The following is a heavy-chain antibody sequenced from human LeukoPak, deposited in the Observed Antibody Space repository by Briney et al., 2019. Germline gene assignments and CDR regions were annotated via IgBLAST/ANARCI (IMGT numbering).Heavy chain of an antibody. CDR1: DFNFRSNW. J-gene: IGHJ4*02. D-gene: IGHD1-1*01. V-gene: IGHV3-7*04. Sequence: GGSLRLSCVASDFNFRSNWMDWVRQAPGKGLEWVANIKGDGSEKNYVDSVKGRFSISRDNAKNSLYLEMNSLRAEDTGVYYCAKEGDWNLDYWGQGALVTVSS. CDR2: IKGDGSEK. CDR3: AKEGDWNLDY.